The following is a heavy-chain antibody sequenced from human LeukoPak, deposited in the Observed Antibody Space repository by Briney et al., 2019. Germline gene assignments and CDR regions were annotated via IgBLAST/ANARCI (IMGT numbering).Heavy chain of an antibody. CDR3: ARGPYDYSNL. CDR1: GGSISSHY. V-gene: IGHV4-59*11. J-gene: IGHJ4*02. Sequence: SETLSLTCTVSGGSISSHYWSWIRQPPGEGLEWIGYIYYSGSTNYNPSLKSRVTISVDTSKNQFSLKLSSVTAADTAVYYCARGPYDYSNLWGQGTLVTVSS. D-gene: IGHD4-11*01. CDR2: IYYSGST.